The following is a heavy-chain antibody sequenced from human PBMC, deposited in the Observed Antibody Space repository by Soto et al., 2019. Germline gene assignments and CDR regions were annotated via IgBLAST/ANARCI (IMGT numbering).Heavy chain of an antibody. CDR2: IYYSGST. CDR1: GGSISSCGYY. D-gene: IGHD3-9*01. V-gene: IGHV4-31*03. Sequence: SETLASTCPVSGGSISSCGYYWSWIRQHPVKVLEWIGYIYYSGSTYYNPSLKSRVTISVDTSNNQFSLKLSSVTAADTAVYSLSRASVLRYYDSVFYELEVWGQWTTVPVSS. CDR3: SRASVLRYYDSVFYELEV. J-gene: IGHJ6*02.